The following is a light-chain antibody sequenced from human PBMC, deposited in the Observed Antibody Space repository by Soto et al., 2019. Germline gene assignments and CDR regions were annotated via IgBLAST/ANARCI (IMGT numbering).Light chain of an antibody. CDR3: SSYTSSSTRV. Sequence: QSVLTQPASVSGSPGQSITISCTGTSSDVGAYDFVSWYQQHPDKAPKLMIYEVSNRPSGVSNRFSGSKSVNTATLTISGLQAEDEADYYCSSYTSSSTRVFGSGTKDT. CDR1: SSDVGAYDF. J-gene: IGLJ1*01. CDR2: EVS. V-gene: IGLV2-14*03.